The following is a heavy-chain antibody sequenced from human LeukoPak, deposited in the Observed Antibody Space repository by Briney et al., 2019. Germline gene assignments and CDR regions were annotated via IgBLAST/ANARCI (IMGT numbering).Heavy chain of an antibody. J-gene: IGHJ6*02. CDR2: IYYSGST. D-gene: IGHD3-10*01. V-gene: IGHV4-59*01. CDR3: ARGDRVLWFGEDRCGMDV. CDR1: GGSISSYY. Sequence: SETLSLTCTVSGGSISSYYWSWIRQPPGKGLEWIGYIYYSGSTNYNPSLKSRVTISVDTSKNQFSLKLSSVTAADTAVYYCARGDRVLWFGEDRCGMDVWGQGTTVTSP.